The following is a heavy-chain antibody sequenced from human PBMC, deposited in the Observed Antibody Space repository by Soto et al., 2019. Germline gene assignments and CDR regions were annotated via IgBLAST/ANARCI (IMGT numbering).Heavy chain of an antibody. V-gene: IGHV3-23*01. Sequence: EVQLLESGGGLVQPGGSLRLSCAASGFSFSSYAMNWVRQAPWKGLEWVTTINGGSTTYYADSVKGRFTISRDNSKNTLYLQMNGLRAEDTAVYYCAKDKDWSGVYGMDVWGQGTTVNVSS. CDR3: AKDKDWSGVYGMDV. CDR1: GFSFSSYA. CDR2: INGGSTT. D-gene: IGHD3-3*01. J-gene: IGHJ6*02.